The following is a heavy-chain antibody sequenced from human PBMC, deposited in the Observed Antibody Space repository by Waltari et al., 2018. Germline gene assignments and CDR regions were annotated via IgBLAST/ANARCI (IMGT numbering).Heavy chain of an antibody. D-gene: IGHD3-3*01. CDR2: MSGGGGDT. V-gene: IGHV3-23*01. J-gene: IGHJ6*03. CDR1: GFNFGAYD. CDR3: ARAGLWSGHYHYYYMDV. Sequence: EVEVLESGGGLVQPGGSRRLSCAGSGFNFGAYDLSWVRQAPGKGLEWVSSMSGGGGDTYYSDSVKGRFTISRDNSKNTLYLQINSLRGEDTAVYHCARAGLWSGHYHYYYMDVWGKGTTVTVSS.